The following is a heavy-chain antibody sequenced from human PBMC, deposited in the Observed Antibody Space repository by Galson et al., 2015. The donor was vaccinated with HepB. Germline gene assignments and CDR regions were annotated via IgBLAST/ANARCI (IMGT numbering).Heavy chain of an antibody. J-gene: IGHJ4*02. V-gene: IGHV1-2*02. CDR1: GSIFTGYN. CDR2: INPHNGDT. CDR3: ARLDF. Sequence: SVKVSCKASGSIFTGYNIHWVRQAPGQGLHWMGWINPHNGDTDYAENFQGRVAMSRDTSISTVYMELRGLRSDDTAMYFCARLDFWGQGTLVTVSS.